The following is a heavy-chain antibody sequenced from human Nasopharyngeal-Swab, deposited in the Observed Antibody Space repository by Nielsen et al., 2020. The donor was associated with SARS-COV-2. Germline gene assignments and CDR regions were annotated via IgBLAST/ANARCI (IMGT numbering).Heavy chain of an antibody. CDR3: ARGLSGVVPAPILGLGPFYSYHYMDV. D-gene: IGHD2-2*01. Sequence: GSLRLSCVVYGGSFTSYYWGWIRQPPGKGLEWIAEINHSGNTHYNPSLKSRVTMSVDTSKNQFSLRLSSVTAADTAAYYCARGLSGVVPAPILGLGPFYSYHYMDVWGKGTTVTVSS. V-gene: IGHV4-34*01. J-gene: IGHJ6*03. CDR2: INHSGNT. CDR1: GGSFTSYY.